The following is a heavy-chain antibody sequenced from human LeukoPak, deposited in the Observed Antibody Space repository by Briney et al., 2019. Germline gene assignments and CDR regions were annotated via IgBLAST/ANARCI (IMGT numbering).Heavy chain of an antibody. J-gene: IGHJ3*02. CDR1: GFTFSSYA. Sequence: GGSLRLSCAASGFTFSSYAMSWVRQAPGKGLEWVSAISGSGGSTYYADSVKGRFTISRDNSKNTLYLQMNSLRAEDTAVYYCATFEARALAVAGTGAFDIWGQGTMVTVSS. D-gene: IGHD6-19*01. V-gene: IGHV3-23*01. CDR2: ISGSGGST. CDR3: ATFEARALAVAGTGAFDI.